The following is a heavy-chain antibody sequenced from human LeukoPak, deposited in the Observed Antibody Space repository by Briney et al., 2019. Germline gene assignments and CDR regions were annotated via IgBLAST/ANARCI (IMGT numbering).Heavy chain of an antibody. CDR3: GRHVGWTTATTSRFFD. CDR2: IHINGDT. V-gene: IGHV4-39*01. J-gene: IGHJ4*02. Sequence: PSETLSLTCTVSVGSINTHYYYWGWIRQPPGKGLEWIATIHINGDTFFNPSLESRVTISVDKSRNQFSLRLSSVSAADAAVYYCGRHVGWTTATTSRFFDWGQGTLVIVSS. CDR1: VGSINTHYYY. D-gene: IGHD4-17*01.